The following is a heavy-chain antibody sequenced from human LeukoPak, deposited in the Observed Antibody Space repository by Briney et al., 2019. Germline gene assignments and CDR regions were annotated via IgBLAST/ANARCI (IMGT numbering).Heavy chain of an antibody. V-gene: IGHV4-59*01. J-gene: IGHJ2*01. CDR1: GGSISSYY. CDR2: IYYSGST. Sequence: SETLSLTCTVSGGSISSYYWSWIRQPPGKGLEGIGYIYYSGSTNYTPSLKSRVTISVDTSKNQFSLKLSSVTAADTAVYYCARGTPRYFDLWGRGTLVTVSS. CDR3: ARGTPRYFDL.